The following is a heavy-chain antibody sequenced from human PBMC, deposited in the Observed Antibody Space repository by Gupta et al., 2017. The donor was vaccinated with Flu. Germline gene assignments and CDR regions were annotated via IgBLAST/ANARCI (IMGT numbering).Heavy chain of an antibody. Sequence: QVQLVESGGGVVQPGGSLSLPCAASGFSFSSFGMHWVRQAPGNGLEWVEGITNDGYNKDYADTVKGRLTITKENTKKTVYLQMNSLRDDDTAVYYWAKGGAPNSGKYYLDYGGQGAPVTVSS. CDR3: AKGGAPNSGKYYLDY. J-gene: IGHJ4*02. V-gene: IGHV3-30*18. D-gene: IGHD1-26*01. CDR1: GFSFSSFG. CDR2: ITNDGYNK.